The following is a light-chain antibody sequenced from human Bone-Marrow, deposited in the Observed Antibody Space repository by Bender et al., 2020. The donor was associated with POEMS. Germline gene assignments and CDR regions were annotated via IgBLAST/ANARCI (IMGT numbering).Light chain of an antibody. CDR3: SSYTPSTPYV. V-gene: IGLV2-14*03. J-gene: IGLJ1*01. CDR1: SSDIGGYNY. Sequence: QSALTQPASVSGSPGQSITISCTGTSSDIGGYNYVSWYQQHPDKAPKLIIYDVTYRPSGVSPRFSGSKSGNTASLTISGLRAEDEADYYCSSYTPSTPYVFGSGTKVTVL. CDR2: DVT.